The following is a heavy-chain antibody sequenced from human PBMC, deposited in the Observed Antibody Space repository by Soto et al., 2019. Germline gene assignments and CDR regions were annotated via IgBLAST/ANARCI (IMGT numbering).Heavy chain of an antibody. CDR1: DDSINSDKYY. CDR2: IYYRGNA. Sequence: SETLSLTCSVSDDSINSDKYYWGWIRQPPGKGLEWIGSIYYRGNAYYNPSLQTRVTISLDTSRSQFSLKLNSVTAADSAVHYCARGGASYYGILTGYPRPFDYWGQGTLVTVSS. J-gene: IGHJ4*02. D-gene: IGHD3-9*01. V-gene: IGHV4-39*01. CDR3: ARGGASYYGILTGYPRPFDY.